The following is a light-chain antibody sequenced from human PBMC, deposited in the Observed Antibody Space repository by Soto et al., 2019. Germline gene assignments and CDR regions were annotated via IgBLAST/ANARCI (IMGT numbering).Light chain of an antibody. CDR1: QSVSSY. V-gene: IGKV3-11*01. Sequence: EIVLTQSPATLSLSPGERATLSCRANQSVSSYLAWFQQKPCQAPRLLLYDASIRATGIPARFSCTGAETEFTLTISSLELEEFAVYSCQQRASWVTFGQGTRLEI. CDR2: DAS. J-gene: IGKJ5*01. CDR3: QQRASWVT.